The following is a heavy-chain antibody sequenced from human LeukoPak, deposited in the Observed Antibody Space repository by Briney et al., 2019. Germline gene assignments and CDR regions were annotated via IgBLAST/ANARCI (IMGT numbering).Heavy chain of an antibody. CDR3: ARLDHGYSSGWYYAD. CDR1: GFTFSSYS. Sequence: GGSLRLSCAASGFTFSSYSMNWVRQAPGKGLEWVSAISGSGGSTYYADSVKGRFTISRDNSKNTLYLQMNSLRAEDTAVYYCARLDHGYSSGWYYADWGQGTLVTVSS. J-gene: IGHJ4*02. V-gene: IGHV3-23*01. CDR2: ISGSGGST. D-gene: IGHD6-19*01.